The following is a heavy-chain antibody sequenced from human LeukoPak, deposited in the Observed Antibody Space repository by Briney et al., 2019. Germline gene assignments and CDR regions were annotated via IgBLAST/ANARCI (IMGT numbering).Heavy chain of an antibody. CDR3: AKVPTLLVGATCDY. CDR1: GFTFSSSW. Sequence: PGGSLRLSCAASGFTFSSSWIHWVRQAPGKGLEWVSGISGSGGSSYYGDSVKGRFTISRDNSKNTLYLKINSLRAEDTAVYYCAKVPTLLVGATCDYWGQGTLVTVSS. D-gene: IGHD1-26*01. V-gene: IGHV3-23*01. J-gene: IGHJ4*02. CDR2: ISGSGGSS.